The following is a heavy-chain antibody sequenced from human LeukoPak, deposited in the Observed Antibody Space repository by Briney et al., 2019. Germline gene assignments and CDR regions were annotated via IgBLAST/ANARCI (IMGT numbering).Heavy chain of an antibody. V-gene: IGHV3-74*01. CDR2: INSDGSST. J-gene: IGHJ6*03. CDR3: ARDYFSTAMDV. Sequence: PGGSLRLPCAASGFTFSSYWMHWVRQAPGKGLVWVSRINSDGSSTSYADSVKGRFTISRDNAKNTLYLQMNSLRAEDTAVYYCARDYFSTAMDVWGKGTTVTVSS. D-gene: IGHD4-11*01. CDR1: GFTFSSYW.